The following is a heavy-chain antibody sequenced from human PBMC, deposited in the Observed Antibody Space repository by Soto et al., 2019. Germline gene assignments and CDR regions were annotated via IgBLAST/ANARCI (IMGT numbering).Heavy chain of an antibody. D-gene: IGHD2-2*01. Sequence: SVKVSCKASGGTFSSYAISWVRQAPGQGLEWMGGIIPIFGTANYAQKFQGRVTITADESTSTAYMELSSLRSEDTAVYYCARGLAPPGQAAMREGFNYYALDVWGQGTPVTVSS. CDR3: ARGLAPPGQAAMREGFNYYALDV. V-gene: IGHV1-69*13. CDR1: GGTFSSYA. CDR2: IIPIFGTA. J-gene: IGHJ6*02.